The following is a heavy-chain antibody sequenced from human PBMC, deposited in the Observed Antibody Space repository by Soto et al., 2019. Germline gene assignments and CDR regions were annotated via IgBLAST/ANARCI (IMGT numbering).Heavy chain of an antibody. CDR2: IYYSGST. CDR1: GGSINDFY. J-gene: IGHJ4*02. Sequence: SETLSLTCTVSGGSINDFYWSWIRQPPGKGLEWIGYIYYSGSTDYNPSLKGRVTIAVDTSKNQFSLKLSSVTAADTAVYYCARGGSGVGDFDYWGQGTLFTVSS. CDR3: ARGGSGVGDFDY. V-gene: IGHV4-59*01. D-gene: IGHD3-3*01.